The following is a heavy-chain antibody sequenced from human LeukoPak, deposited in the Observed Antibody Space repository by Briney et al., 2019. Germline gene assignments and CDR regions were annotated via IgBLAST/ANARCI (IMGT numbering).Heavy chain of an antibody. J-gene: IGHJ4*02. CDR3: ARDQYYDSSGYPQY. Sequence: GGSLRLSCAASGFTFSSYSMNWVRQAPGKGLEWVSYISSSSSTIYYADSVKGRFTISRDNAKNSLYLQMNSLRAEDTAVYYCARDQYYDSSGYPQYWGQGTLVTVSS. D-gene: IGHD3-22*01. CDR1: GFTFSSYS. V-gene: IGHV3-48*01. CDR2: ISSSSSTI.